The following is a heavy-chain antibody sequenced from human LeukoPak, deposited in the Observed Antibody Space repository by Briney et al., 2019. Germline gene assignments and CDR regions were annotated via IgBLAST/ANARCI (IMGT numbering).Heavy chain of an antibody. CDR2: IKQDGSEK. Sequence: GGSLRLPCAASGFTFSSYWMSWVRQAPGKGLEWVANIKQDGSEKYYVDSVKGRFTISRDNAKNSLYLQMNSLRAEDTAVYYCARAKGPYYYGMDVWGQGTTVTVSS. J-gene: IGHJ6*02. CDR1: GFTFSSYW. CDR3: ARAKGPYYYGMDV. V-gene: IGHV3-7*01.